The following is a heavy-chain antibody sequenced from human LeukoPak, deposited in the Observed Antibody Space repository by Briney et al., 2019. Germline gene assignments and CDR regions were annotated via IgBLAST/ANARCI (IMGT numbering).Heavy chain of an antibody. D-gene: IGHD2-21*02. V-gene: IGHV3-48*03. CDR3: ARELRVTALYGAFDI. Sequence: GGSLRLSCAASGFTFSSYEVNWVRQAPGKGLEWVSYISSSGSTIYYADSVKGRFTISRDNAKNSLYLQMNSLRAEDTAVYYCARELRVTALYGAFDIWGQGTMVTVSS. CDR1: GFTFSSYE. CDR2: ISSSGSTI. J-gene: IGHJ3*02.